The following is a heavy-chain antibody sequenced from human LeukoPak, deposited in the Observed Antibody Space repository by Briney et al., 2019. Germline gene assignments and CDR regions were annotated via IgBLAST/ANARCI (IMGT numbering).Heavy chain of an antibody. J-gene: IGHJ5*02. CDR3: ATLDGSSSLNDP. V-gene: IGHV4-59*01. CDR1: GASISSYY. Sequence: PSETLSLTCTVSGASISSYYWSWIRQPPGKGLEWIGYIFYSGSTNYNPSLKSRVTMSVDRSKNQFSLKLSSLTAADTAVYYCATLDGSSSLNDPWGQGTLVTVSS. D-gene: IGHD6-13*01. CDR2: IFYSGST.